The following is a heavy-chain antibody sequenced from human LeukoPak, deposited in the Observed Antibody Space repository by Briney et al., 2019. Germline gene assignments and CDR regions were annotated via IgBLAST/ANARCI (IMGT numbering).Heavy chain of an antibody. CDR3: AIAGYYYDSSGYYYVGVDY. Sequence: ASVKVSCKASGYTFTGYYMHWVRQAPGQGLEWMGRINPNSGGTNYAQKFQGRVTMTRDTSISTAYMELSRLRSDDTAVYYCAIAGYYYDSSGYYYVGVDYWGQGTLVTVSS. D-gene: IGHD3-22*01. CDR2: INPNSGGT. CDR1: GYTFTGYY. V-gene: IGHV1-2*06. J-gene: IGHJ4*02.